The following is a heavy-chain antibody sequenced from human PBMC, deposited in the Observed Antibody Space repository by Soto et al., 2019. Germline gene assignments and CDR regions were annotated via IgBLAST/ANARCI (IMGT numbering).Heavy chain of an antibody. Sequence: EVQLSESGGDLRQPGGSLRLSCAASGFTFSNYAMTWVRQTPGKGLEWVSGISASGGLKYYADSVQGRFTVSRDNSKNILYLQMDTLGDGDTALYYCAREVGAPSGWFDPWGQGTQVTVSS. D-gene: IGHD1-26*01. J-gene: IGHJ5*02. CDR2: ISASGGLK. V-gene: IGHV3-23*01. CDR1: GFTFSNYA. CDR3: AREVGAPSGWFDP.